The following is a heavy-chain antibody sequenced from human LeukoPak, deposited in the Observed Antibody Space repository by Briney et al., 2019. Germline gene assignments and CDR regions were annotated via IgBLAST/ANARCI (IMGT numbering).Heavy chain of an antibody. CDR2: IIPIFGTA. CDR3: ASELDYSRNWFDP. Sequence: GASVKVSCKASGGTFSSYAISWVRQAPGQGLEWMGGIIPIFGTANYAQKFQGRVTITADESTSTAYMELSSLRSEDTAVYYCASELDYSRNWFDPWGQGTLVTVSS. V-gene: IGHV1-69*13. J-gene: IGHJ5*02. CDR1: GGTFSSYA. D-gene: IGHD4-11*01.